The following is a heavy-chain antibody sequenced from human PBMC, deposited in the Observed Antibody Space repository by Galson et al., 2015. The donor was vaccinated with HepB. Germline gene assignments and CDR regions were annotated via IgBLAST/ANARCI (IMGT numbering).Heavy chain of an antibody. CDR3: TRTRSLSGTGTYGPFDY. CDR1: GGSISDYY. D-gene: IGHD3-16*01. Sequence: ETLSLTCSVSGGSISDYYWSWIRQPPGEGLEWIGNILYNGRTAYNPSLKSRVTIPLDTSQNQFSLKLSSATAADTAVYYCTRTRSLSGTGTYGPFDYWGQGALVTVSS. CDR2: ILYNGRT. J-gene: IGHJ4*02. V-gene: IGHV4-59*01.